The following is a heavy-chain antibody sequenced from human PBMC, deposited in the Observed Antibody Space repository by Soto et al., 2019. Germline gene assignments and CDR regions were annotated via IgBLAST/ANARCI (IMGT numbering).Heavy chain of an antibody. CDR2: TYYMSKWYS. CDR1: GDSVSSNSAA. Sequence: QVQLQQSGPGLVKPSQTLSLTCAISGDSVSSNSAAWNWIRQSPSRGLEWLGRTYYMSKWYSVYAPLVKSRATIKPDTSKNQFSLQLNSVTPEDTAVYYCARGPAILNPWGQGILVTVSS. V-gene: IGHV6-1*01. CDR3: ARGPAILNP. J-gene: IGHJ5*02.